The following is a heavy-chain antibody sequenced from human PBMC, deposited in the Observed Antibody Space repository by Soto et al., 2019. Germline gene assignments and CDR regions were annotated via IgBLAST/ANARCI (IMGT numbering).Heavy chain of an antibody. J-gene: IGHJ4*02. V-gene: IGHV3-9*01. Sequence: SLRLSCAASGFTFSSYAMSWVRQAPGKGLEWVSGISWNGANIGYADSVKGRFTISRDNAKNSLTLQMNSLRPEDTALYYCTRDIFRTITTIDYWGQGTLVTVSS. CDR2: ISWNGANI. CDR3: TRDIFRTITTIDY. CDR1: GFTFSSYA. D-gene: IGHD1-1*01.